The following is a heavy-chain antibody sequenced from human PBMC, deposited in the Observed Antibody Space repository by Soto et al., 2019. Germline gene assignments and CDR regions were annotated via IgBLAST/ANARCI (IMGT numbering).Heavy chain of an antibody. Sequence: GESLKISCKGSGYSFTSYWISWVRQMPGKGLEWMGRIDPSDSYTNYSPSFQGHVTISADKSISTAYLQWSSLKASDTAMYYCASQRYCSSTSCYYGMDVWGQGTTVTV. CDR1: GYSFTSYW. CDR3: ASQRYCSSTSCYYGMDV. D-gene: IGHD2-2*01. J-gene: IGHJ6*02. V-gene: IGHV5-10-1*01. CDR2: IDPSDSYT.